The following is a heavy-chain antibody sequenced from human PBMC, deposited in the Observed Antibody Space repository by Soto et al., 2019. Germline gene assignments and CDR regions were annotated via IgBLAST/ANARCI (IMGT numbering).Heavy chain of an antibody. J-gene: IGHJ4*02. Sequence: ESGGGVVQPGRSLRLSCAASGFTFSSYAMHWVRQAPGKGLEWVAVISYDGSNKYYADSVKGRFTISRDNSKNTLYLQMNSLRAEDTAVYYCASMFIGTTDIDYWGQGTLVTVSS. V-gene: IGHV3-30-3*01. CDR3: ASMFIGTTDIDY. CDR1: GFTFSSYA. CDR2: ISYDGSNK. D-gene: IGHD3-10*02.